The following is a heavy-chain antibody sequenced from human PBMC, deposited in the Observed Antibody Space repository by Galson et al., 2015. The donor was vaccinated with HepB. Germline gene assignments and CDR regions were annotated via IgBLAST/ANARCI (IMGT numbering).Heavy chain of an antibody. CDR1: GDSISNGNFY. CDR3: ARGRWV. D-gene: IGHD5-24*01. CDR2: ISTTGGT. V-gene: IGHV4-61*09. Sequence: TLSLTCTVSGDSISNGNFYWSWIRQPAGKGLEWIGQISTTGGTNYNPSLKSRVIISVDTSRNQFSLKLISVTAADTAVYYCARGRWVWGQGTTVTVSS. J-gene: IGHJ6*02.